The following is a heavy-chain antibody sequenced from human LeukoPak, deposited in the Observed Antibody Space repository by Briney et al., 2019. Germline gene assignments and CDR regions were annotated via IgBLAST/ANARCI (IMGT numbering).Heavy chain of an antibody. CDR2: ITYDGSDK. CDR1: GFIFSNYG. V-gene: IGHV3-30*03. J-gene: IGHJ4*02. D-gene: IGHD1-26*01. Sequence: GGSLRLSCAASGFIFSNYGMHWVRQAPGEGLEWVALITYDGSDKYYTDAVKGRFTISRDNSKNTLYLQMNSLRTEDTAVYYCAGEVGTTNFDYWGQGTLVTVSS. CDR3: AGEVGTTNFDY.